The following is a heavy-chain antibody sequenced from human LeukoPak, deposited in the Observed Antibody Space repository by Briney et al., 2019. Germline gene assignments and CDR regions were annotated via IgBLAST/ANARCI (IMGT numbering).Heavy chain of an antibody. Sequence: GGSLRLSCAASGFTFSSYGMHWVRQAPGKGLEWVAVISYDGSYKYYADSVKGRFTIFRDNSKNTLYLQMNSLRAGDTAVYYCAKVHYRSDYYDSPRPIAGVDYWGQGTLVTVSS. V-gene: IGHV3-30*18. J-gene: IGHJ4*02. D-gene: IGHD3-22*01. CDR3: AKVHYRSDYYDSPRPIAGVDY. CDR2: ISYDGSYK. CDR1: GFTFSSYG.